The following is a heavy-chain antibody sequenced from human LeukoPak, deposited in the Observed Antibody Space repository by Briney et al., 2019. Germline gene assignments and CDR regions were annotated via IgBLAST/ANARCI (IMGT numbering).Heavy chain of an antibody. V-gene: IGHV1-2*06. CDR2: INPNSGGT. D-gene: IGHD5-12*01. J-gene: IGHJ4*02. CDR1: GYTFTGYY. CDR3: ARDPPRGYSGYGDY. Sequence: GASVKVSCKASGYTFTGYYMHWVRQAPGQGLEWMGRINPNSGGTNYAQKFQGRVTMTRDTSISTAYMELSRLRPDDTAVYYCARDPPRGYSGYGDYWGQGTLVTVSS.